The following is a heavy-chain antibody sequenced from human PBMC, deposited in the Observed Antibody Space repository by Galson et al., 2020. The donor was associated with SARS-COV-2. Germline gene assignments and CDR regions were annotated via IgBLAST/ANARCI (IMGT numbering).Heavy chain of an antibody. CDR1: GGSINSGNYY. Sequence: SETLSLTCTVSGGSINSGNYYWSWIRQPAGKGLEWIGRIYTSGSTNYNPSLKSRVTISLDTSKNQFSLRLSSVTAADTAVYYCARESRWELYFDYWGQGTLVTVSS. CDR3: ARESRWELYFDY. V-gene: IGHV4-61*02. D-gene: IGHD1-26*01. J-gene: IGHJ4*02. CDR2: IYTSGST.